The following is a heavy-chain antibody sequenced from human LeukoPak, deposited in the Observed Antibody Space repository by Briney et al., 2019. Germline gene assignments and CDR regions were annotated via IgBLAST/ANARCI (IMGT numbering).Heavy chain of an antibody. J-gene: IGHJ4*02. Sequence: GGSLRLSCAASGIMFSGYSMNWVRQAPGQGLEWVSSIGSSSSSIYYADSVKGRFTISRDNAKNSLYLQMNSLRAEDTAVYYCARDRWELRGEFVYWGQGTLVTVSS. CDR2: IGSSSSSI. CDR3: ARDRWELRGEFVY. D-gene: IGHD1-26*01. CDR1: GIMFSGYS. V-gene: IGHV3-21*01.